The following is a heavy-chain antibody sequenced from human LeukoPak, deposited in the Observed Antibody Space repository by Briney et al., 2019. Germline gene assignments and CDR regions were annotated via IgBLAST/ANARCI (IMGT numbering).Heavy chain of an antibody. V-gene: IGHV3-74*01. CDR2: INSDGSST. CDR3: ARLVGATDQNDY. CDR1: GFTFSSYW. J-gene: IGHJ4*02. D-gene: IGHD1-26*01. Sequence: GGSLRLSCAASGFTFSSYWMHWVRQAPGKGLVWVSRINSDGSSTSYADSVKGRFTISRDNAKNTLYLQMNSLRAEDTAVYYCARLVGATDQNDYWGQGTLVTASS.